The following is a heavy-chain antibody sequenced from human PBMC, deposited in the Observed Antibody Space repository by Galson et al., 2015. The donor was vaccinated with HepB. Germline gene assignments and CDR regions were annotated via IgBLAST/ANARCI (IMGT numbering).Heavy chain of an antibody. Sequence: SETLSLTCTVSGGSISSSSYYWGWIRQPPGKGLEWIGSIYYSGSTYYNPSLKSRVTISVDTSKNQFSLKLSSVTAADTAVYYCARHYTAMGTNDAFDIWGQGTMVTVSS. D-gene: IGHD5-18*01. J-gene: IGHJ3*02. CDR1: GGSISSSSYY. CDR3: ARHYTAMGTNDAFDI. V-gene: IGHV4-39*01. CDR2: IYYSGST.